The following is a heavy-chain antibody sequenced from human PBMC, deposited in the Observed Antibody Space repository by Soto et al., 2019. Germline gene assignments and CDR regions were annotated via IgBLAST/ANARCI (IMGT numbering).Heavy chain of an antibody. CDR2: ISGSDGKT. CDR1: GFSFASFA. V-gene: IGHV3-23*04. CDR3: AKLSYLDY. Sequence: DVRLAESGGGLVQPGGSLRLSCTTSGFSFASFAMTWVRQAPGKGLEWVATISGSDGKTYYADSVKGRFSISRDTSRNTLYLQMNSLRDDDTAIYYCAKLSYLDYWGQGTRVTVSS. J-gene: IGHJ4*02.